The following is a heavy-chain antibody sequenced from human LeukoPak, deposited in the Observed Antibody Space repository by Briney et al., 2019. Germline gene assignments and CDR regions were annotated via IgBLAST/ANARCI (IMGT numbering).Heavy chain of an antibody. J-gene: IGHJ4*02. Sequence: GGSLSLSCASSGFIFSSFGIHWVRQTPGKGLEWVAFVRFDGGEKYYAYSVKGRFTVSKDNSKNTLYLQINSLRPEDTAVYYCAKGGARDVWYFAYWGLGVLVTVSS. CDR2: VRFDGGEK. CDR3: AKGGARDVWYFAY. V-gene: IGHV3-30*02. D-gene: IGHD2-8*01. CDR1: GFIFSSFG.